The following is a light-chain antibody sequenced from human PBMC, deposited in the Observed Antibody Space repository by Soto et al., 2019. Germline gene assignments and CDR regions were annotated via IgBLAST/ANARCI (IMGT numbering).Light chain of an antibody. CDR3: QSYDSSLSVV. CDR1: SSNIGAGYD. CDR2: VNS. Sequence: QSVLTQPPSVSGAPGQRVTISCTGSSSNIGAGYDVHWYQQLPGAAPKLLIYVNSNRPSGVPDRFSGSKSGTSASLAITGLQAEDEAEYYCQSYDSSLSVVFGGGTKVTVL. J-gene: IGLJ2*01. V-gene: IGLV1-40*01.